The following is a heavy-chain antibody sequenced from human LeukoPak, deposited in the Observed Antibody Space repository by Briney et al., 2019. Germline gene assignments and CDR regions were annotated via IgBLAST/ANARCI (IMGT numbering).Heavy chain of an antibody. CDR1: GFTFSDYY. CDR2: ISSSGSTI. J-gene: IGHJ3*02. Sequence: GGSLRLSCAASGFTFSDYYMSWIRQAPGEGLEWVSYISSSGSTIYYADSVKGRFTISRDNAKNSLHLQMNSLRAEDTAVYYCARSNGMAAFDIWGQGTMVTVSS. D-gene: IGHD5-24*01. V-gene: IGHV3-11*04. CDR3: ARSNGMAAFDI.